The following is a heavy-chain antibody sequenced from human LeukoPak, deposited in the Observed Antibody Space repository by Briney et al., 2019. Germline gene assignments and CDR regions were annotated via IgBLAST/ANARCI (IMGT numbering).Heavy chain of an antibody. Sequence: SGTLSLTCAVSGGSISSTNWWSWVRQPPGKGLEWIGEISHSGSTNYNPSLKSRVTISVDTSKNQFSLKLSSVTAADTAVYYCARETAMVRRTGDAFDIWGQGTMVTVSS. V-gene: IGHV4-4*02. CDR3: ARETAMVRRTGDAFDI. CDR1: GGSISSTNW. J-gene: IGHJ3*02. D-gene: IGHD5-18*01. CDR2: ISHSGST.